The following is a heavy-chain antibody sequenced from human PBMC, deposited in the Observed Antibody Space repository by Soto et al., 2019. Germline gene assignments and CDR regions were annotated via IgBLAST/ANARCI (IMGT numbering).Heavy chain of an antibody. Sequence: SETLSLTCSVSGAALSSGNYYCSWIRQVPGKGLEWIGHIYVTGAVDYNPSLRDRITISQDTSERQFSLNLRLVTAADTAVYYCARLRIATNDYKWFDPWGQGTVVTVS. CDR3: ARLRIATNDYKWFDP. V-gene: IGHV4-31*03. CDR1: GAALSSGNYY. D-gene: IGHD2-21*01. CDR2: IYVTGAV. J-gene: IGHJ5*02.